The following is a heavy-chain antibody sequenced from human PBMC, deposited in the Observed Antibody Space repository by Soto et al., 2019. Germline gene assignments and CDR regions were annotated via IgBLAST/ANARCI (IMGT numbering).Heavy chain of an antibody. CDR2: IKQDGSEK. J-gene: IGHJ4*02. V-gene: IGHV3-7*01. Sequence: HPGGSLRLSCAASGFTFSSYWMSWVRQSPGKGLEWVANIKQDGSEKYYVDSVKGRFTISRDNAKNSLYLQMNSLRAEDTAVYYCARDQVEQLAETCVFDYWGQGTLVTVSS. CDR3: ARDQVEQLAETCVFDY. CDR1: GFTFSSYW. D-gene: IGHD6-13*01.